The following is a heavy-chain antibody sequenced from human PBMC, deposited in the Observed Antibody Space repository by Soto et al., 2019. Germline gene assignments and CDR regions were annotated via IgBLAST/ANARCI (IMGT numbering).Heavy chain of an antibody. CDR3: ARDFRVAAAGSGFGP. Sequence: SETLSLTCTVSGGFISSGNYYWSWIRQHPGKGLEWLGFMYHSGTMFYNPALQTRITMSVDTSKNQFSLKLTSVTVADTAVYYCARDFRVAAAGSGFGPWGQGALVTVSS. CDR2: MYHSGTM. V-gene: IGHV4-31*03. CDR1: GGFISSGNYY. D-gene: IGHD6-13*01. J-gene: IGHJ5*02.